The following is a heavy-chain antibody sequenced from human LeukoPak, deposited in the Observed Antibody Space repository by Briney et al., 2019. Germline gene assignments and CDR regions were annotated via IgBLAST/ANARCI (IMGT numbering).Heavy chain of an antibody. CDR3: ARMSRWLRSYYFDY. CDR1: GFTFSSYS. D-gene: IGHD5-12*01. CDR2: IKQDGSEK. V-gene: IGHV3-7*01. J-gene: IGHJ4*02. Sequence: SGGSLRLSCAASGFTFSSYSMNWVRQAPGKGLEWVANIKQDGSEKYYVDSVKGRFTISRDNAKNSLYLQMNSLRAEDTAVYYCARMSRWLRSYYFDYWGQGTLVTVSS.